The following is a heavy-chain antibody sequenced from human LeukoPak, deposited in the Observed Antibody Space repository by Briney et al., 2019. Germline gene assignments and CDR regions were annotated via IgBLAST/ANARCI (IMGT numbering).Heavy chain of an antibody. CDR1: GFTFSSYS. CDR3: ARDDDYGDYDAFDI. V-gene: IGHV3-21*01. D-gene: IGHD4-17*01. Sequence: GGSLRLSCAASGFTFSSYSMNWVRQAPGKGLEWVSSISSSSSYIYYADSVKGRFTISRDNTKNTLYLQMNSLRAEDTAVYYCARDDDYGDYDAFDICGQGTMGTVSS. CDR2: ISSSSSYI. J-gene: IGHJ3*02.